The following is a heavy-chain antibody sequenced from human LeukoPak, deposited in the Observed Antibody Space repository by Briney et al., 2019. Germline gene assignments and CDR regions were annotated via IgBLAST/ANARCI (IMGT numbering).Heavy chain of an antibody. D-gene: IGHD1-1*01. CDR3: ARDLEGLERYFDY. Sequence: ASVKVSCKASGYPFSGYYIHWVRQAPGQGLEWMGWINPDSGATKYAPKFQGRVTMTRDTSISSAYMDLSRLTSDDTAVYYCARDLEGLERYFDYWGRGSLVTVSS. CDR1: GYPFSGYY. CDR2: INPDSGAT. V-gene: IGHV1-2*02. J-gene: IGHJ4*02.